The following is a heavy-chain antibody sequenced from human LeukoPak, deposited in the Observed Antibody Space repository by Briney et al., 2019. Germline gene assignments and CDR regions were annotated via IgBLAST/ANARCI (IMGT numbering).Heavy chain of an antibody. CDR2: IYYSGST. CDR1: GGSISSYY. J-gene: IGHJ3*02. D-gene: IGHD6-13*01. V-gene: IGHV4-59*01. Sequence: KPSETLSLTCTVSGGSISSYYWSWIRQPPGKGLEWIGYIYYSGSTNYSPSRKSRVTISVDTSTNQFSLKLSSVTAADTAVYYCARPAAQTPYDAFDIWGQGTMVTVSS. CDR3: ARPAAQTPYDAFDI.